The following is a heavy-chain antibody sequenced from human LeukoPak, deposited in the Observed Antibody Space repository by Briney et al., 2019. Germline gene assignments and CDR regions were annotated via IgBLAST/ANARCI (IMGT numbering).Heavy chain of an antibody. V-gene: IGHV4-61*02. CDR3: VREGSTASFDY. Sequence: SETLSLTCTVSGGSISSGSYYWSWIRQPAGKGLEWIGRIYTSGSTNYNPSLKSRVTISVDTSKNQFSLKLSSVTAADTAVYYRVREGSTASFDYWGQGTLVTVSS. CDR2: IYTSGST. D-gene: IGHD5/OR15-5a*01. CDR1: GGSISSGSYY. J-gene: IGHJ4*02.